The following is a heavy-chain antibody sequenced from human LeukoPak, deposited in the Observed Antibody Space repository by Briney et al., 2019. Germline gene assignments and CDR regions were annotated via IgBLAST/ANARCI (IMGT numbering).Heavy chain of an antibody. D-gene: IGHD3-22*01. CDR2: IYYTGST. CDR3: AIDFYHYDDS. Sequence: SETLSLTCAVSRGSVSGSNYYWSWVRQPTGKGLEWIASIYYTGSTYYNPSPKTPVTTSLNTSKNHFSLKLSSVTAADTAVYYCAIDFYHYDDSWGQGTMVTVSS. J-gene: IGHJ3*01. CDR1: RGSVSGSNYY. V-gene: IGHV4-39*07.